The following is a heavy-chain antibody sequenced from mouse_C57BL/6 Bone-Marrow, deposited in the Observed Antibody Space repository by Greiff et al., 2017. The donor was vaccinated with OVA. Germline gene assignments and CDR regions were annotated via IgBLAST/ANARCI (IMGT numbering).Heavy chain of an antibody. CDR2: IDPANDNT. CDR3: ARGNFGSSFYAMDY. D-gene: IGHD1-1*01. CDR1: GFNIKNTY. J-gene: IGHJ4*01. Sequence: VQLVESVAELVRPGASVKLSCTASGFNIKNTYMHWVKQRPEQGLEWIGRIDPANDNTKYAPKFQGKATMTADTSSNTAYPQLSSLSSEDTAVYCCARGNFGSSFYAMDYWGQGTSVTVSS. V-gene: IGHV14-3*01.